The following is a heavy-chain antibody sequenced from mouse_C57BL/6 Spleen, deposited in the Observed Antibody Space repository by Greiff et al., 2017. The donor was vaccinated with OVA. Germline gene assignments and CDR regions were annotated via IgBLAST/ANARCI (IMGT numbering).Heavy chain of an antibody. J-gene: IGHJ4*01. Sequence: VQLQQSGPGLVQPSQSLSITCTVSGFSLTSYGVHWVRQSPGKGLEWLGVIWSGGSTDYNAAFISRLSISKDNSKSQVFFKMNSLQADDTAIYYCARTLYGSDAMDYWGQGTSVTVSS. V-gene: IGHV2-2*01. CDR2: IWSGGST. CDR1: GFSLTSYG. CDR3: ARTLYGSDAMDY. D-gene: IGHD1-1*01.